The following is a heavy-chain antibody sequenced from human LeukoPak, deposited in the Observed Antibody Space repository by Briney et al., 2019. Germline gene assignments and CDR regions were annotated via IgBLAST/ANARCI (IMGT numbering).Heavy chain of an antibody. CDR3: ARMYRSAWYDY. D-gene: IGHD6-19*01. V-gene: IGHV3-48*03. Sequence: GGSLRLSCAASGFTFSSYEMNWVRQAPGKGLEWVSYISSSGSTRYYAESVKGRFTISRDNAKNSLYLQMNSLRVEDMAVYYCARMYRSAWYDYWGQGTLVTVSS. J-gene: IGHJ4*02. CDR2: ISSSGSTR. CDR1: GFTFSSYE.